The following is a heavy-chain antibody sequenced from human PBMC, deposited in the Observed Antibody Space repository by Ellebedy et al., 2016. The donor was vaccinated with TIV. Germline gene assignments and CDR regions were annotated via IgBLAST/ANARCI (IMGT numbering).Heavy chain of an antibody. V-gene: IGHV3-11*04. CDR1: GFTFSDFY. D-gene: IGHD3-10*01. CDR2: ISSRDNTI. J-gene: IGHJ6*02. Sequence: GESLKISCADSGFTFSDFYMSWIRQAPGKGLEWGVYISSRDNTIFYADSVKGRFTISRDNAKDSLYLQMNSLRAEDTAVYYCARDRRFGELFDKYYYGMDVWGQGTTVTVSS. CDR3: ARDRRFGELFDKYYYGMDV.